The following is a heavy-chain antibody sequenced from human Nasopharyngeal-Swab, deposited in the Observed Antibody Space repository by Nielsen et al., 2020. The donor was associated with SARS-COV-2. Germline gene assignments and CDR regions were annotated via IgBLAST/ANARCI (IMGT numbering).Heavy chain of an antibody. D-gene: IGHD3-10*01. CDR1: GWALRGYS. CDR3: ARARRPSSMVRHRLNWFDP. V-gene: IGHV4-34*01. J-gene: IGHJ5*02. Sequence: TLNRAVLGWALRGYSWSWLRQPPGKGLEWIGEINHSGSTNYNPSLKSRVTISVDTSKNQFSLKLSSVSVADTAVYYCARARRPSSMVRHRLNWFDPWGQGTLVTVSS. CDR2: INHSGST.